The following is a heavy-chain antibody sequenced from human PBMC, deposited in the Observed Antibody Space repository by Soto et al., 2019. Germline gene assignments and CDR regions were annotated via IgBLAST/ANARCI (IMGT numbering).Heavy chain of an antibody. CDR1: GGSISNHY. V-gene: IGHV4-59*11. CDR2: IYYNGNT. CDR3: TRANWYSEY. D-gene: IGHD7-27*01. J-gene: IGHJ4*02. Sequence: QVQLQESGPGLVKPSETLSLTCSVSGGSISNHYWSWIRQPPGKGLEWIGYIYYNGNTNYNPSLTSRVTMSVDTSRNQISLKLTTVPAADTAVYYCTRANWYSEYWGQGTLVTVSS.